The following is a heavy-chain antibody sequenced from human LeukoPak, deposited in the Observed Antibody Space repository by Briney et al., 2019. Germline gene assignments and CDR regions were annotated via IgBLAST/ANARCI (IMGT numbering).Heavy chain of an antibody. Sequence: GGSLRLSCAASGFTFSSYEMNWVRQAPGKGLEWVSYISSSGSTIYYADSVKGRFTISRDNAKNSLYLQMNSLRTEDTAVYYCTELGITMIGGVWGKGTTVTISS. D-gene: IGHD3-10*02. CDR3: TELGITMIGGV. V-gene: IGHV3-48*03. CDR1: GFTFSSYE. J-gene: IGHJ6*04. CDR2: ISSSGSTI.